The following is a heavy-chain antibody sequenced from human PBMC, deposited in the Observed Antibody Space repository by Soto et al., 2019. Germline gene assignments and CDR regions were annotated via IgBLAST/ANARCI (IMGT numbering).Heavy chain of an antibody. CDR3: ARVVDDYYDTSGYYGRDY. V-gene: IGHV4-34*01. CDR2: INHSGST. D-gene: IGHD3-22*01. CDR1: GGSFSGYY. Sequence: SETLSLTCAVYGGSFSGYYWSWIRQPPGKGLEWIGEINHSGSTNYNPSLKSRVTISVDTSKNQFSLKLSSVTAADTAVYYCARVVDDYYDTSGYYGRDYWGHGTLVIVSS. J-gene: IGHJ4*01.